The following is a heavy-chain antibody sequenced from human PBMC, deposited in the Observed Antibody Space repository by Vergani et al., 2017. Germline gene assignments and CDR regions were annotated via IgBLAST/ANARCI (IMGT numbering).Heavy chain of an antibody. CDR1: GFTFSNFG. CDR2: IWYDGNDK. V-gene: IGHV3-33*01. Sequence: QVQLVGSGGGVIQPGRSLRLSCAASGFTFSNFGMHWVRQPPGKGLEWVAIIWYDGNDKYYGDSVKGRFTISRDNSKNMLYLQMNSLRVEDTAVYYCVRVRKGSSWYLDYWDQGTLVTVSS. CDR3: VRVRKGSSWYLDY. J-gene: IGHJ4*02. D-gene: IGHD6-13*01.